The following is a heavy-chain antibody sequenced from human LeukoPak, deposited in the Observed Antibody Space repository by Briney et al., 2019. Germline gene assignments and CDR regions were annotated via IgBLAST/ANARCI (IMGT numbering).Heavy chain of an antibody. CDR2: ISGSGGST. CDR3: AKGGSSSWYGGSNWFDP. Sequence: GGSLRLSCAASGFTFSSYAMSWVRQAPGKGLEWVSAISGSGGSTYYADSVKGRFTISRDNSKNTLYLQMNSLRAEDTAVYYCAKGGSSSWYGGSNWFDPWGQGTLVTVSS. CDR1: GFTFSSYA. D-gene: IGHD6-13*01. V-gene: IGHV3-23*01. J-gene: IGHJ5*02.